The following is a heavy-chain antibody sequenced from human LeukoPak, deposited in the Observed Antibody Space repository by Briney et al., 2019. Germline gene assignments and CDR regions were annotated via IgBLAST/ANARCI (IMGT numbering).Heavy chain of an antibody. CDR3: ARDTCSSTSCSRPHDAFDI. D-gene: IGHD2-2*01. Sequence: GGSLRLSCAASGFTVSSNYMSWVRQAPGKGLEWVSVIYSGGSTYYADSVKGRFTISRDNSKNTLYLQMNSLRAEDTAVYYCARDTCSSTSCSRPHDAFDIWGQGTMVTVSS. CDR1: GFTVSSNY. V-gene: IGHV3-53*01. J-gene: IGHJ3*02. CDR2: IYSGGST.